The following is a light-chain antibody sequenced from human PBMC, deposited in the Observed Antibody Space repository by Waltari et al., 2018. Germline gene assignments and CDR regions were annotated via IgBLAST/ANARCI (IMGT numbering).Light chain of an antibody. J-gene: IGLJ1*01. V-gene: IGLV2-14*03. CDR1: SSDVGDYDH. CDR2: DVR. Sequence: QSALTQPASVSGSPGQSITISCTGTSSDVGDYDHVSWYQQNPGKAPKIMIYDVRKRPSRVSIRFSGSKAGNTASLTIAGLQAEDESDYYCSSYTTSSTLFGTGTKVTVL. CDR3: SSYTTSSTL.